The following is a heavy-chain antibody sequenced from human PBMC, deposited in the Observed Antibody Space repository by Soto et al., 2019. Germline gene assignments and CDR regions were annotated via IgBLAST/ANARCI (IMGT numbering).Heavy chain of an antibody. CDR1: GGSISSYY. J-gene: IGHJ5*02. CDR3: ARVGYSSSQQFDP. V-gene: IGHV4-59*01. CDR2: IYYSGST. D-gene: IGHD6-13*01. Sequence: SETLSLTCTVSGGSISSYYWSWIRQPPGKGLEWVGYIYYSGSTNYNPSPKSRVTISVDTSKNQFSLKLSSVTAADTAVYYCARVGYSSSQQFDPWGQGTLVTVSS.